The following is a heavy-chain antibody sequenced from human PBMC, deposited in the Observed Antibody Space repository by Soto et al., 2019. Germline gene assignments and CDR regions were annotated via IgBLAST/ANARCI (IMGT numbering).Heavy chain of an antibody. V-gene: IGHV1-2*04. D-gene: IGHD3-10*01. CDR1: GYTFTGYY. CDR3: ARDRYGEFDIWFGELSN. Sequence: ASVKVSCKASGYTFTGYYMHWVRQAPGQGLEWMGWINPNSGGTNYAQKFQGWVTMTRDTSISTAYMELSRLRSDDTAVYYCARDRYGEFDIWFGELSNWGQGTLVTVSS. J-gene: IGHJ4*02. CDR2: INPNSGGT.